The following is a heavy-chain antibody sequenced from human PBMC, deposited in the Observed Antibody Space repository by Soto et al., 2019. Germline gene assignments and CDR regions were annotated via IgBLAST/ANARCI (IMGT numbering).Heavy chain of an antibody. D-gene: IGHD6-13*01. CDR1: GDTFSSHG. Sequence: VQLVQSGAEVKKPGSSVKVSCKASGDTFSSHGITWVRQAPGLGLEWMGGIIPMFDTTNYAQKFQGRLTITADESTSTAYMGLSSLSSEDTAVYFCARGAAAGSYYGMDVWGQGTSVTVSS. CDR3: ARGAAAGSYYGMDV. V-gene: IGHV1-69*12. J-gene: IGHJ6*02. CDR2: IIPMFDTT.